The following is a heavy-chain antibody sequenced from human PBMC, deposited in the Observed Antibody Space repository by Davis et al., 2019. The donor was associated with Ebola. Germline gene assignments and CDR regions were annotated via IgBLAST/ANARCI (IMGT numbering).Heavy chain of an antibody. J-gene: IGHJ1*01. D-gene: IGHD6-13*01. CDR2: ISAYYGTT. CDR1: GGSFNNYA. CDR3: VSERAAGTAGAYVYFQY. Sequence: AASVKVSCKASGGSFNNYAINWVRQAPGQGLEWMGWISAYYGTTRYAQKVEGRVAMTRDTSTRTAYMELRSLRHDDTAVYYCVSERAAGTAGAYVYFQYWGQGTLVTVSS. V-gene: IGHV1-18*01.